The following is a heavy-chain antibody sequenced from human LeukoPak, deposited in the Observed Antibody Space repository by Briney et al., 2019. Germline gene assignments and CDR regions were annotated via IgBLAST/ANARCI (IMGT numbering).Heavy chain of an antibody. J-gene: IGHJ5*02. CDR1: GYTFTSYD. CDR2: INTNTGNP. CDR3: ARVYCSGGSCYSNKLRSGFDP. V-gene: IGHV7-4-1*02. D-gene: IGHD2-15*01. Sequence: ASVKVSCKASGYTFTSYDINWVRQAPGQGLEWMGWINTNTGNPTYAQGFTGRFVFSLDTSVSTAYLQISSLKAEDTAVYYCARVYCSGGSCYSNKLRSGFDPWGQGTLVTVSS.